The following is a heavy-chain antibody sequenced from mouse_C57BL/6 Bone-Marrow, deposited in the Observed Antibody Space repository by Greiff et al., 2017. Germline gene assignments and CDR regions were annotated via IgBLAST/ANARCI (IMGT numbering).Heavy chain of an antibody. CDR3: ARHEDYYGSSDFDY. CDR1: GFTFSSYG. V-gene: IGHV5-6*01. D-gene: IGHD1-1*01. J-gene: IGHJ2*01. Sequence: EVNVVESGGDLVKPGGSLKLSCAASGFTFSSYGMSWVRQTPDKRLEWVATISSGGSYTYYPDSVKGRFTISRDNAKNTLYLQMSSLKSEDTAMYYCARHEDYYGSSDFDYWGQGTTLTVSS. CDR2: ISSGGSYT.